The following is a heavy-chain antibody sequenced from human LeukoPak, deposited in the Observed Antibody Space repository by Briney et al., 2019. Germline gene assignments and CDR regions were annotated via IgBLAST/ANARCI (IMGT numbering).Heavy chain of an antibody. CDR2: MNPNSGNT. Sequence: GASVKVSCKASGYIFTSYDINWVRQATGQGLEWMGWMNPNSGNTGYAQKFQGRVTMTRNTSISTAYMELSSLRSEDTAVHYCAGGYCSSTSCYTIDYWGQGTLVTVSS. CDR3: AGGYCSSTSCYTIDY. J-gene: IGHJ4*02. CDR1: GYIFTSYD. V-gene: IGHV1-8*01. D-gene: IGHD2-2*02.